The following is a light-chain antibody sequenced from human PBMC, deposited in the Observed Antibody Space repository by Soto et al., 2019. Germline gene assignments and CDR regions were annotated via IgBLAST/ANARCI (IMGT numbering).Light chain of an antibody. Sequence: QSARTQLPSASGTPAQRVTISCSGSSSNIGSNTVNWYQQLPGTAPKLLIYSNNQRPSGVPDRFSGSKSGTSASLAISGLQSEDEADYYCAAWDDSLNGLYVFGTGTKVTVL. J-gene: IGLJ1*01. CDR3: AAWDDSLNGLYV. V-gene: IGLV1-44*01. CDR2: SNN. CDR1: SSNIGSNT.